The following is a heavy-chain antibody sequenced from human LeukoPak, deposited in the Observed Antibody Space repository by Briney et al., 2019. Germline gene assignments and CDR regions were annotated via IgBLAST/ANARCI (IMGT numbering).Heavy chain of an antibody. J-gene: IGHJ4*02. CDR1: GFTFSDYW. D-gene: IGHD2-15*01. CDR3: ARKDCSGGSCYRNFDS. V-gene: IGHV3-7*01. CDR2: IKQDGSER. Sequence: GSLRLSCAASGFTFSDYWMSWVRQAPGKGLEWVANIKQDGSERYYADSVKGRFTISRDNAKNSLYLQMNSLRAEDTAVYYCARKDCSGGSCYRNFDSWGQGTLVTVSS.